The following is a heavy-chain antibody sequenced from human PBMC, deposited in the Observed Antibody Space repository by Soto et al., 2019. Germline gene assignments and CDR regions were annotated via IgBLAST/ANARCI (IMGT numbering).Heavy chain of an antibody. V-gene: IGHV3-23*01. J-gene: IGHJ4*02. CDR2: ISGSGGST. D-gene: IGHD3-9*01. CDR1: GFTCSSYA. Sequence: PGGSLRLSCAASGFTCSSYAMSWVRQAPGKGLEWVSAISGSGGSTYYADSVKGRFTISRDNSKNTLYLQMNSLRAEDTAVYYCAKDKGLRYFDWLSPDPIDYWGQGTLVTVSS. CDR3: AKDKGLRYFDWLSPDPIDY.